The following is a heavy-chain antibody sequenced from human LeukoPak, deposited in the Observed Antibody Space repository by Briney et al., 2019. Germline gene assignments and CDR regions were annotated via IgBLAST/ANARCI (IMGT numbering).Heavy chain of an antibody. V-gene: IGHV1-46*01. CDR2: INPSGGST. D-gene: IGHD1-26*01. Sequence: ASAKVSCKASGYTFTSYYMHWVRQAPGQGLEWMGIINPSGGSTSYAQKFQGRVTMTRDTSTSTVYMELSSLRSEDTAVYYCARPKKTRDVSGSYPLYGMDVWGQGTTVTVSS. CDR3: ARPKKTRDVSGSYPLYGMDV. CDR1: GYTFTSYY. J-gene: IGHJ6*02.